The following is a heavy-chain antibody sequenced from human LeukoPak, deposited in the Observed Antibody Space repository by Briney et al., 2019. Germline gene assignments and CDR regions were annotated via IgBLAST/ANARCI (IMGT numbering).Heavy chain of an antibody. Sequence: GGSLRLSCAASGFTFSGFAMTWVRKAPGKGLEWVSSIGSDSKTHHSESVKGRFAISRDNSKSTLFLQMSSLRAEDTALYYCAKDLHYYVAIDVWGQGTALTVSS. CDR2: IGSDSKT. J-gene: IGHJ6*02. D-gene: IGHD3-10*02. V-gene: IGHV3-23*01. CDR3: AKDLHYYVAIDV. CDR1: GFTFSGFA.